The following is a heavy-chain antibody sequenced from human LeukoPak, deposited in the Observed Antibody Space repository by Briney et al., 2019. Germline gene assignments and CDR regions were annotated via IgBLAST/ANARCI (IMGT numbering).Heavy chain of an antibody. CDR1: GFTFSSYA. D-gene: IGHD5-24*01. J-gene: IGHJ4*02. CDR2: ISGSGGST. Sequence: GGSLRLYCAASGFTFSSYAMRWVRQAPGKGLEWVSAISGSGGSTYYADSVKGRFTISRDNSKNTLYLQMNSLRAEDTAVYYCAKDLRSREGPRLDYWGQGTLVTVSS. V-gene: IGHV3-23*01. CDR3: AKDLRSREGPRLDY.